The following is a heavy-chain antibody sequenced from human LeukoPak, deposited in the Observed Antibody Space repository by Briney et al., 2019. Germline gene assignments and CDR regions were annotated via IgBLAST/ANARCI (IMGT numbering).Heavy chain of an antibody. V-gene: IGHV3-21*01. J-gene: IGHJ3*01. Sequence: PGGSLRLSCAASGFTFSSYSMNWVRQAPGKGLEWVSSISSSSSYIYYSDSVKGRFTISRDNSKNTLYLQMNSLRPEDTAVYYCAKDPNYDILTGWRKTYNGFDVWGQGTMVTVSS. D-gene: IGHD3-9*01. CDR3: AKDPNYDILTGWRKTYNGFDV. CDR2: ISSSSSYI. CDR1: GFTFSSYS.